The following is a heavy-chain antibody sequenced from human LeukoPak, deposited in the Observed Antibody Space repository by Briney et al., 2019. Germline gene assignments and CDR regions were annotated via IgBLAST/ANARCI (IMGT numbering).Heavy chain of an antibody. CDR3: ARDPRYSSSWYGY. Sequence: GGSLRLSCAASGFTFSSYWMSWVRQAPGKGLEWVANIKQDGSEKYYVDSVKGRFTISRDNAKNSLYLQMNSLRAEDTAVYYCARDPRYSSSWYGYWGQGTLVTVSS. V-gene: IGHV3-7*01. J-gene: IGHJ4*02. CDR1: GFTFSSYW. D-gene: IGHD6-13*01. CDR2: IKQDGSEK.